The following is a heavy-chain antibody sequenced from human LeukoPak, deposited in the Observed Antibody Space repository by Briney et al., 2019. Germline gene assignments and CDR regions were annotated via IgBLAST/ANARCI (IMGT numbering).Heavy chain of an antibody. J-gene: IGHJ4*02. CDR2: IIPIFGTA. CDR3: ARGLEEWELKY. V-gene: IGHV1-69*05. Sequence: ASVKVSCRASGGTFSSYAISWVRQAPGQGLEWMGGIIPIFGTANYAQKFQGRVTITTDESTSTAYMELSSLRSEDTAVYYCARGLEEWELKYWGEGTLVTVSS. D-gene: IGHD1-26*01. CDR1: GGTFSSYA.